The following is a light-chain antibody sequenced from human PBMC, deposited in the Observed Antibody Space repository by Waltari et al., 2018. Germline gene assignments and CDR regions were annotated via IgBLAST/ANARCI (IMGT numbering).Light chain of an antibody. V-gene: IGLV3-25*03. J-gene: IGLJ2*01. CDR2: KDT. CDR3: QSADKTGSHVV. Sequence: SFVLTQPPSLSVSPGQTAKITCSADVLPKQFAYWYLQKPGQAPRLLIHKDTQRPSRVPERFSGSNAGTTVTLTISGVQAEDEADYYCQSADKTGSHVVFGGGTKLTVL. CDR1: VLPKQF.